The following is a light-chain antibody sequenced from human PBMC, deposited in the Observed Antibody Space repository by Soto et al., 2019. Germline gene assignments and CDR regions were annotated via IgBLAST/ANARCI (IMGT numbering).Light chain of an antibody. CDR2: SAS. CDR1: EDIHTW. CDR3: QQTKSLPAT. V-gene: IGKV1D-12*01. J-gene: IGKJ4*01. Sequence: IQMTQSPSSVSSSVGDKVTISCRASEDIHTWLAWYQQKPGRAPHLLIHSASSLQDGVPSRFSGSGSGTEFTLTISSLQPEDVANYFCQQTKSLPATFGGGTKVDIK.